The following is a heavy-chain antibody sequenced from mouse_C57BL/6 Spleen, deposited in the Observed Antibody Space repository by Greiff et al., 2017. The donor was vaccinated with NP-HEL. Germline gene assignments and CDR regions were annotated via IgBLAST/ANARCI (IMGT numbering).Heavy chain of an antibody. D-gene: IGHD2-1*01. Sequence: QVQLQQPGAELVRPGSSVKLSCKASGYTFTSYWMHWVKQRPIQGLEWIGNIDPSDSETHYNQKFKDKATLTVDKSSSTAYMQLSSLTSDDSAVYYCARGGYGNYNYSMDYWGQGTSVTVSS. V-gene: IGHV1-52*01. CDR1: GYTFTSYW. J-gene: IGHJ4*01. CDR3: ARGGYGNYNYSMDY. CDR2: IDPSDSET.